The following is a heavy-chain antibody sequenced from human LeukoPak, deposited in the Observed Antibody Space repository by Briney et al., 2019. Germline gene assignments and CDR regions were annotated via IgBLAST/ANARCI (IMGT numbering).Heavy chain of an antibody. V-gene: IGHV3-9*01. CDR1: GFTFDDYA. D-gene: IGHD3-16*01. CDR2: ISWNSGSI. Sequence: GGSLRLPCAASGFTFDDYAMHWVRQAPGKGLEWVSGISWNSGSIGYADSVKGRFTISRDNAKNSLYLQMNSLRAEDTALYYCAKSSPKYYPLRDDYAIDYWGQGTLVTVSS. CDR3: AKSSPKYYPLRDDYAIDY. J-gene: IGHJ4*02.